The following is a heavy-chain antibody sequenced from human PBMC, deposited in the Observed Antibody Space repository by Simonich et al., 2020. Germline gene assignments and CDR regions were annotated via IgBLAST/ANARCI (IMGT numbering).Heavy chain of an antibody. J-gene: IGHJ4*02. CDR3: ARWTATGYYFDY. D-gene: IGHD1-1*01. CDR2: IYCGGRT. Sequence: EVQLVESGGGLIQPGGSLRLSCAASGLTVSSNSMSWVRQAPGKGRELVSVIYCGGRTIYAASGKCLFTISRDNSKNTLYLQRNSLRAEDTAVYYCARWTATGYYFDYWGQGTLVTVSS. V-gene: IGHV3-53*01. CDR1: GLTVSSNS.